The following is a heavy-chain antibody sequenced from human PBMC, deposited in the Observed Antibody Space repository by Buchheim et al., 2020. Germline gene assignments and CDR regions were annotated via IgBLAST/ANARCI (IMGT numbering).Heavy chain of an antibody. Sequence: QLQVQQSGPGLVKPSETLSLTCTVSFGSSSSTSYYWGWVRQPPGKGLEWIGSISNSGNTYYNPSLKSRVTISADTSKNQVSLTLSSVTAADTAMYYCAISGSYWLRDYYYYMDVWGKGTT. V-gene: IGHV4-39*01. D-gene: IGHD1-26*01. CDR3: AISGSYWLRDYYYYMDV. CDR1: FGSSSSTSYY. CDR2: ISNSGNT. J-gene: IGHJ6*03.